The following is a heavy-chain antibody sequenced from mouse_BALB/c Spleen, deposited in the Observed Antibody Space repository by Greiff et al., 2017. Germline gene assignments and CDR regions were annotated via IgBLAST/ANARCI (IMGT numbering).Heavy chain of an antibody. CDR3: ARIGPYAMDD. CDR1: GYTFTDYA. J-gene: IGHJ4*01. V-gene: IGHV1S137*01. Sequence: VQLQQSGAELVRPGVSVKISCKGSGYTFTDYAMHWVKQSHAKSLEWIGVISTYYGDASYNQKFKGKATMTVDKSSSTAYMELARLTSEDSAIYYCARIGPYAMDDWGQGTSVTVSS. CDR2: ISTYYGDA.